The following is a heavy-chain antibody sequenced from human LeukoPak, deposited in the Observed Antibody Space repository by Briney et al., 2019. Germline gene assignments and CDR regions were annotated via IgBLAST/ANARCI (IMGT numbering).Heavy chain of an antibody. J-gene: IGHJ4*02. D-gene: IGHD3-22*01. CDR2: MNPKSGYT. CDR3: ARVDGSPDY. V-gene: IGHV1-8*03. CDR1: GYTFTSYG. Sequence: ASVKVSCKASGYTFTSYGISWVRQAPGQGLEWMGWMNPKSGYTGYAQQFQGRVTITRNTSISTAYMELSSLRSEDTAVYYCARVDGSPDYWGQGTLVTVSS.